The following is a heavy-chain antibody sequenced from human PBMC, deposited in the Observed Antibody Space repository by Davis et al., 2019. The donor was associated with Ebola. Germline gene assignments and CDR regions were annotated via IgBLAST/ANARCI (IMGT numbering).Heavy chain of an antibody. CDR1: GFTSSSYW. J-gene: IGHJ4*02. Sequence: PGGSLRLPCSGSGFTSSSYWMMWVRLAPGKGFDWVANINEDGSSRYYVDSVKGRFTISRDNSKNSLYLQMNSLRAEDTAVYYCARDFSPDSSGSGYWGQGTLVTVSS. CDR2: INEDGSSR. CDR3: ARDFSPDSSGSGY. D-gene: IGHD3-22*01. V-gene: IGHV3-7*03.